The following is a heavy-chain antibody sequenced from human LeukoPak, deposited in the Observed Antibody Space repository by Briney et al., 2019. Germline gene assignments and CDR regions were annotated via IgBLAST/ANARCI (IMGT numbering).Heavy chain of an antibody. Sequence: GGPLRLSCAASGFTFDDYGMSWVRQAPGKGLEWVSGINWNGGSTVYADSVKGRFTISRDNAKNFLYLQMNSLRAEDTAVYYCARDRVLLNYDIPPDFDYWGQGTLVTVSS. CDR3: ARDRVLLNYDIPPDFDY. D-gene: IGHD3-9*01. CDR1: GFTFDDYG. J-gene: IGHJ4*02. CDR2: INWNGGST. V-gene: IGHV3-20*04.